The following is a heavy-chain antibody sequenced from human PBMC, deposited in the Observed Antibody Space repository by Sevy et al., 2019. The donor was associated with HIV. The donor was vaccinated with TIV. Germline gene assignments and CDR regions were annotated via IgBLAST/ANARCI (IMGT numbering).Heavy chain of an antibody. CDR3: ARHPHGRLTSAITVRYYFDP. CDR2: MSSSGSK. CDR1: GDSIISTSFY. V-gene: IGHV4-39*01. J-gene: IGHJ4*02. D-gene: IGHD2-21*02. Sequence: SETLSLICNVSGDSIISTSFYWAWIRQPPGKGLEWIASMSSSGSKYYSPSLKTRTTISVDTSKNQFSLNLSPVTAADTAIYYCARHPHGRLTSAITVRYYFDPWDLGTVVTVSS.